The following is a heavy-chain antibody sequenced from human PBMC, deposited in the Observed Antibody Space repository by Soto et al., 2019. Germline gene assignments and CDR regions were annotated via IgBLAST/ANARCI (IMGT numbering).Heavy chain of an antibody. V-gene: IGHV1-18*04. CDR2: ISPNNGKT. D-gene: IGHD3-10*01. CDR1: GYTFSSYD. Sequence: QVQLVQSGAEVKKPGASVKVSCKASGYTFSSYDISWVRQAPGQGLEWMGWISPNNGKTQYAQKGQGRVTITTDKSTSTVYMELRSMRSDDTAVYYCGRGGGGRWFGELLYNAFDIWGQGTKVTVSS. CDR3: GRGGGGRWFGELLYNAFDI. J-gene: IGHJ3*02.